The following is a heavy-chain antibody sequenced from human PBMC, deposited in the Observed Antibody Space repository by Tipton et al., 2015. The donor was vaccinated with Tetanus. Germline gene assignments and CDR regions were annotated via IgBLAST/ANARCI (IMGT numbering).Heavy chain of an antibody. Sequence: SLRLSCAASGFIFSGYSFSWVRQAPGKGLEWVSSISGRSDYMYYGDSVRGRFTISRDNAKNSLYLQMSSLRDEDTAMYYCARHCVVVTTPDFYYNYYSMDVWGQGTAVSVSS. J-gene: IGHJ6*01. D-gene: IGHD3-22*01. CDR1: GFIFSGYS. CDR2: ISGRSDYM. CDR3: ARHCVVVTTPDFYYNYYSMDV. V-gene: IGHV3-21*04.